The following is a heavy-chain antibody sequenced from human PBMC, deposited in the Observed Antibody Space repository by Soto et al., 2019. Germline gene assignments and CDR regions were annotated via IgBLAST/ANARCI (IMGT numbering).Heavy chain of an antibody. Sequence: SETLSLTCSVSGDSISSYFWSWIRQPPGKGLEWIGYIHYSGSANYSPSLKSRVTISVDTSRNQFSLKLSLSSVTAADTAVYYCARAHSSGYVFLGYWGQGTLVT. V-gene: IGHV4-59*01. D-gene: IGHD5-18*01. CDR1: GDSISSYF. CDR3: ARAHSSGYVFLGY. J-gene: IGHJ4*02. CDR2: IHYSGSA.